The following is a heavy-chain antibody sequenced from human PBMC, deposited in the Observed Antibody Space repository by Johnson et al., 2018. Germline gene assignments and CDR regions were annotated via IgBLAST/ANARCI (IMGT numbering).Heavy chain of an antibody. D-gene: IGHD2-15*01. CDR3: TSGDPRVSGGNWYFDL. CDR2: INARNGNT. CDR1: GDTFTNYA. V-gene: IGHV1-3*01. Sequence: QVQLQESGAEVRKPGASVKLSCKDSGDTFTNYAIHWVRQAPGQRLEWMGWINARNGNTKYSQRFPGRVSITRDTSASTVYMELSSLRFEDTAIYYCTSGDPRVSGGNWYFDLCGRGTLVTVSS. J-gene: IGHJ2*01.